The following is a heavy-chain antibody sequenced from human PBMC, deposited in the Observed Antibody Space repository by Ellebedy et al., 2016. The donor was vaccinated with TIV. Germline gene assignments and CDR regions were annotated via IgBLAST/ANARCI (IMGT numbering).Heavy chain of an antibody. Sequence: ASVKVSCKASGYTFTSHYMHWVRQAPGEGLEWMGIINPSGGSTTYAQKFQGRVTMTGDEFTSTAYMELSSLSSEDTAMYYCAKRDGYNFGSFDSWGQGTLVAVSS. CDR1: GYTFTSHY. CDR3: AKRDGYNFGSFDS. D-gene: IGHD5-24*01. J-gene: IGHJ4*02. CDR2: INPSGGST. V-gene: IGHV1-46*01.